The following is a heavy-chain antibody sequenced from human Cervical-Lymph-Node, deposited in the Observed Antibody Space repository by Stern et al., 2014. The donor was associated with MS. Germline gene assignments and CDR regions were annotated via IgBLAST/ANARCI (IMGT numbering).Heavy chain of an antibody. CDR1: GFSISSGYH. J-gene: IGHJ4*02. Sequence: QVQLVQSGPGLVKPSETLSLTCSVSGFSISSGYHWGWIRQPPGNGMEWIGSISHSGDTFYNPSLKSRVTISVDKSKNRLSLKLRSVTAADTAVYYCARDPAYFDYWGQGTPVTVSS. V-gene: IGHV4-38-2*02. CDR2: ISHSGDT. CDR3: ARDPAYFDY.